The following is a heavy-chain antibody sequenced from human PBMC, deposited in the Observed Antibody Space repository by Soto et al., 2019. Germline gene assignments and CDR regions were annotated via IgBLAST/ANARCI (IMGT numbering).Heavy chain of an antibody. CDR2: IYWDDDK. V-gene: IGHV2-5*02. J-gene: IGHJ5*02. CDR1: GFSLSTSGVG. Sequence: QITLKESGPPLVKPTQTLTLTCTFSGFSLSTSGVGVGWIRQPPGKALEWLALIYWDDDKRYSPSLKSRLTITKVTSKNQVVLTRTHMDPVDTATYYCGHRGATVTTEDWFDPWGQGTLVSVSS. D-gene: IGHD4-17*01. CDR3: GHRGATVTTEDWFDP.